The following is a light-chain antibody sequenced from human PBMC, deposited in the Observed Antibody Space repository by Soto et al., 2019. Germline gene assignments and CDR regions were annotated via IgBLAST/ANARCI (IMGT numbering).Light chain of an antibody. J-gene: IGKJ1*01. CDR3: QQYGSSSWT. Sequence: EIVLTQSPGTLSLSPGESATPSCRASQSVGSNYLAWYQQRPGQAPRLLIYDASSRATGIPDRFSGSGSGTDFTLTIGRLETEDFAVYYCQQYGSSSWTFGQGTKVDIK. CDR2: DAS. CDR1: QSVGSNY. V-gene: IGKV3-20*01.